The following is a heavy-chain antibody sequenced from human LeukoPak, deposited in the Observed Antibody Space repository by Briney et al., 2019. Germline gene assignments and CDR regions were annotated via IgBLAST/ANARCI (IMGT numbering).Heavy chain of an antibody. CDR3: ARDIGVRDYYYYYYMDV. Sequence: SETLSLTCTVSGGSISSSSYYWGWIRQPPGKGLEWIGSIYYSGSTYYNPSLKSRVTISVDTSKNQFSLKLSSVTAADTAVYYCARDIGVRDYYYYYYMDVWGKGTTVTVSS. CDR2: IYYSGST. V-gene: IGHV4-39*07. CDR1: GGSISSSSYY. D-gene: IGHD2-15*01. J-gene: IGHJ6*03.